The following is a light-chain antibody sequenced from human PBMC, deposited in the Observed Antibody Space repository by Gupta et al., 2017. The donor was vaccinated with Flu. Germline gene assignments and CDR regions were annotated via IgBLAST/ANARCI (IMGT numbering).Light chain of an antibody. CDR2: DDS. J-gene: IGLJ3*02. Sequence: SYVLTQPPSVSVAPGQTARLACGGNNIGGKTVHWHQQRPGQAPVLVVYDDSDRPSGIPERFSGSNSENTATLTISRVEAGDEADYYCQVWDSSSDHCVFGGGTKLTVL. V-gene: IGLV3-21*02. CDR3: QVWDSSSDHCV. CDR1: NIGGKT.